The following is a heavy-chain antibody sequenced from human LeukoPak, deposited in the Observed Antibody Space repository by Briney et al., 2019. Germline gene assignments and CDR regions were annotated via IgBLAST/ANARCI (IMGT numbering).Heavy chain of an antibody. J-gene: IGHJ5*02. CDR3: ARSNCSGGSCLFGFGWFDP. CDR2: IYHSGST. CDR1: GGSISSGGYS. Sequence: PSETLSLTCAVSGGSISSGGYSWSWVRQPPGKGLEWIGYIYHSGSTYYNPSLKSRVTISVDRSKNQFSLKLSSVTAADTAVYYCARSNCSGGSCLFGFGWFDPWGQGTLVTVSS. V-gene: IGHV4-30-2*01. D-gene: IGHD2-15*01.